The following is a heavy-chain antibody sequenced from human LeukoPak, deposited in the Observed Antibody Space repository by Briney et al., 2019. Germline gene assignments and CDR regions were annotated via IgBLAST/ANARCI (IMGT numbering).Heavy chain of an antibody. J-gene: IGHJ4*02. V-gene: IGHV4-4*07. CDR3: ARIGVTSSWTALDY. D-gene: IGHD3-3*01. Sequence: SETLSLTCTVSDVSISAYYWSWVRQPAGKGLEWIGRIYTSGNSDYNPYIPSLKSRVTMSLDTSKNQFSLILGSVTAADTAVYYCARIGVTSSWTALDYWGQGTLVTASS. CDR2: IYTSGNS. CDR1: DVSISAYY.